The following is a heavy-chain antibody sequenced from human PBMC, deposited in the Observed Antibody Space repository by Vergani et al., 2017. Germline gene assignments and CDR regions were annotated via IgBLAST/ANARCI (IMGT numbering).Heavy chain of an antibody. CDR3: AGGLSQWLVLGWFDP. V-gene: IGHV1-46*01. CDR2: INPSGGST. CDR1: GYTFTSYY. D-gene: IGHD6-19*01. Sequence: QVQLVQSGAEVKKPGSSVKVSCKASGYTFTSYYMHWVRQAPGQGLEWMGIINPSGGSTSYAQKFQGRVTMTRDTSTSTVYMELSSLRSEDTAVYYCAGGLSQWLVLGWFDPWGQGTLVTVSS. J-gene: IGHJ5*02.